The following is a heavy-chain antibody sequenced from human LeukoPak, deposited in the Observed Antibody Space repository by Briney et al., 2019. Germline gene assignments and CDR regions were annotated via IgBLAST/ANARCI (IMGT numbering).Heavy chain of an antibody. CDR2: ISGDGGST. CDR3: AKDMAATGRPDAFDI. CDR1: GFTFDDYA. V-gene: IGHV3-43*02. J-gene: IGHJ3*02. D-gene: IGHD6-25*01. Sequence: GGSLRLSCAASGFTFDDYAMHWVRQASGKGLEWVSLISGDGGSTYYADSVKGRFTISRDNSKNSLYLQMNSLRTEDTALYYCAKDMAATGRPDAFDIWGQGTMVTVSS.